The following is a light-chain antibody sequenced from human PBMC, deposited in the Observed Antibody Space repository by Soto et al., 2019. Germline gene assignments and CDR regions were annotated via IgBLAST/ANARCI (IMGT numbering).Light chain of an antibody. Sequence: QSVLTQPPSVSGAPGQRVTISCTGSNSNIGAGYDVHWYLQLPGTAPKLLVYSNNNRPSGVPDRFSGSKSGTSASLAITGLHAEDEADYYCQSYDSRLSAYVFGTGTQLTVL. V-gene: IGLV1-40*01. CDR2: SNN. CDR3: QSYDSRLSAYV. CDR1: NSNIGAGYD. J-gene: IGLJ1*01.